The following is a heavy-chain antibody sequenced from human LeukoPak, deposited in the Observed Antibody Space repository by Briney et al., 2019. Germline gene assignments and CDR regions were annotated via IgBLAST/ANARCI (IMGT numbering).Heavy chain of an antibody. CDR1: GYTFTGYY. D-gene: IGHD6-13*01. J-gene: IGHJ4*02. Sequence: ASVKVSCKASGYTFTGYYMHWVRQAPGQGLEWMGWINPNSGGTNYAQKFQGRVTMTRDTSISTAYMELSRLRSEDTAVYYCAKDSPKQYSSSWPYYFDYWGQGTLVTVSS. CDR2: INPNSGGT. V-gene: IGHV1-2*02. CDR3: AKDSPKQYSSSWPYYFDY.